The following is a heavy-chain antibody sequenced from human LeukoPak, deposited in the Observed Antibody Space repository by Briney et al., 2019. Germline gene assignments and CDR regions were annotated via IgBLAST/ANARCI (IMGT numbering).Heavy chain of an antibody. V-gene: IGHV4-61*01. Sequence: SETLSLTCTVSGGSVSSGSYYWSWIRQPPGKGLEWIGYIYYSGSTNYNPSPKSRVTISVDTSKNQFSLKLSSVTAADTAVYHCARVTTPAYGMDVWGQGTTVTVSS. CDR1: GGSVSSGSYY. J-gene: IGHJ6*02. CDR2: IYYSGST. D-gene: IGHD5-18*01. CDR3: ARVTTPAYGMDV.